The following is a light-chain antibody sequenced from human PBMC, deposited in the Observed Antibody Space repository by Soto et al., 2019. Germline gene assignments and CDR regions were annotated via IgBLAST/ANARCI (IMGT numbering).Light chain of an antibody. Sequence: QSALTQPPSASGSPGQSVTISCTGSSSDVGGYNYVSWYQQHPGKAPKLIIYEVYKRPSGVPDRFSGSKSDNTASLTVSGLRAEDEADYYCSSHAGSSNVAFGGGTKVTVL. J-gene: IGLJ2*01. CDR3: SSHAGSSNVA. CDR1: SSDVGGYNY. CDR2: EVY. V-gene: IGLV2-8*01.